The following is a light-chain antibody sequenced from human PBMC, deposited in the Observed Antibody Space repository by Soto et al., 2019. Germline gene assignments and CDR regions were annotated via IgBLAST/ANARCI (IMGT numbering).Light chain of an antibody. CDR3: QHDGSSQVT. Sequence: EIVLTQSPGTLSLSPGERATLSCRASQSVTSSYLAWYQQKPGQAPRLLIYGASSRATGIPDRFSGSGSGTDFTLTVSRLEPEEFAVYYCQHDGSSQVTFGGGTKVEIK. V-gene: IGKV3-20*01. CDR2: GAS. J-gene: IGKJ4*01. CDR1: QSVTSSY.